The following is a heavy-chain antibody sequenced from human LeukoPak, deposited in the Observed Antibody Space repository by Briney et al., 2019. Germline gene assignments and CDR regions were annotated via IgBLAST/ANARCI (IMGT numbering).Heavy chain of an antibody. CDR1: GGSISSGGYS. V-gene: IGHV4-30-4*07. Sequence: SETLSLTCAVSGGSISSGGYSWSWIRQPPGKGLEWIGYIYYTGSTFYNPSLESRVTISVDTSKNQFSLKLSSVTAADTAVYYCARDFDYGSGSQYYFDCWGQGTLVTVSS. J-gene: IGHJ4*02. CDR3: ARDFDYGSGSQYYFDC. D-gene: IGHD3-10*01. CDR2: IYYTGST.